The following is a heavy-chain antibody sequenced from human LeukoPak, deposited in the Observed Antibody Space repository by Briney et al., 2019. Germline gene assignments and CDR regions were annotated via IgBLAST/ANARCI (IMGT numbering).Heavy chain of an antibody. D-gene: IGHD3-10*01. CDR3: ARDQYYGSGSYLPFDY. CDR2: ISSSGSTI. CDR1: GFTFSSYE. Sequence: GGSLRLSCAASGFTFSSYEMNWVRQAPGKGLEWVSYISSSGSTIYYADSVKGRFTISRDNAKNSLYLQMNSLRAEDTAVYYCARDQYYGSGSYLPFDYWGQGTLATVSS. J-gene: IGHJ4*02. V-gene: IGHV3-48*03.